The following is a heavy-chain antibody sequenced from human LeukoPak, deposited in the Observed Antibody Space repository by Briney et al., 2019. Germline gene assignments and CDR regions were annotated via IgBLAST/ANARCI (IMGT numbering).Heavy chain of an antibody. CDR3: ARIRCGHSGSVCYNH. CDR1: GVSINDYY. Sequence: SETLSLTCGVFGVSINDYYWSWLRQSPGKGLEWIGEISHTEGTRYNPSLESRVTMSVGTSENQLSLKLIFVTAADTAVYYCARIRCGHSGSVCYNHWGLGTLVTVSS. D-gene: IGHD2-21*01. J-gene: IGHJ4*02. V-gene: IGHV4-34*01. CDR2: ISHTEGT.